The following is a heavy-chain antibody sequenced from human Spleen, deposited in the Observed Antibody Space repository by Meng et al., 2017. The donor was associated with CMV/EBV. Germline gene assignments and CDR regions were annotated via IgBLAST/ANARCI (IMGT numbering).Heavy chain of an antibody. Sequence: LSLTCAASGFTSSTYAMHWVRQAPGKGLEWVAVISYDGIYKHYADSVKGRFTISRDNSQNTLYLQMNSLRTEDTAVYYCAKDREPWAPFDYWGQGTLVTVSS. CDR2: ISYDGIYK. V-gene: IGHV3-30*04. CDR3: AKDREPWAPFDY. D-gene: IGHD1-26*01. J-gene: IGHJ4*02. CDR1: GFTSSTYA.